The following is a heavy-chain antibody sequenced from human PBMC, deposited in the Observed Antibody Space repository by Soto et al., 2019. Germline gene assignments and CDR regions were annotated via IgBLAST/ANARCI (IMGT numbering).Heavy chain of an antibody. CDR1: GGSISYGGYY. J-gene: IGHJ5*02. CDR3: ARGGAEDNSFDP. Sequence: QVQLQESGPGLVKPSQTLSLTCTVSGGSISYGGYYWSWIRQHPGKGLEWIGHIFHSGSIHFNPPPPGRGXVXAXXSKSQISLDLRSGIAADTAVYFCARGGAEDNSFDPWGQGTLVTVSS. CDR2: IFHSGSI. V-gene: IGHV4-31*03.